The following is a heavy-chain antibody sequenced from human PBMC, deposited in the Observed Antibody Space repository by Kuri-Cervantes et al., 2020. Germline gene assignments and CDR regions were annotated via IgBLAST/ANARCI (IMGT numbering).Heavy chain of an antibody. CDR1: GFTFSSYG. J-gene: IGHJ4*02. V-gene: IGHV3-23*01. CDR3: AKNSPNWDADY. CDR2: ISGSGGRT. Sequence: GGSLRLSCAASGFTFSSYGMHWVRQAPGKGLEWVSGISGSGGRTYYADSVKGRFNISRGNSKSTLYRQMSSLRAEDTAVYYCAKNSPNWDADYWGQGTRVTVSS. D-gene: IGHD1-1*01.